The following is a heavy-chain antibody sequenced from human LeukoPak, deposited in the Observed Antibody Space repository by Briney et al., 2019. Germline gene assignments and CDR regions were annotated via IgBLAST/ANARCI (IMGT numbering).Heavy chain of an antibody. CDR2: IIPIFGTA. V-gene: IGHV1-69*05. CDR1: GGTFSSYA. CDR3: ARPTRPATETYYYYYYMDV. D-gene: IGHD4-17*01. J-gene: IGHJ6*03. Sequence: GASVKVSCKASGGTFSSYAISWVRQAPGQGLEWMGGIIPIFGTANYAQKFQGRVTITTDESTSTAYMELSSLRSEDTAVYYCARPTRPATETYYYYYYMDVWGKGTTVTVSS.